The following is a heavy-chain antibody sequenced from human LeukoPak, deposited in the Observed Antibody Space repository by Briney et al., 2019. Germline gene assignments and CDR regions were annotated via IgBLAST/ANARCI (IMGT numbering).Heavy chain of an antibody. D-gene: IGHD6-19*01. CDR2: IIPIFGTA. J-gene: IGHJ4*02. CDR3: ARDHLPWNSSGWIDY. V-gene: IGHV1-69*01. CDR1: GGTFSSYA. Sequence: SVKVSCMASGGTFSSYAISWVRQAPGQGLEWMGGIIPIFGTANYAQKFQGRVTITADESTSTAYMELSSLRSEDTAVYYCARDHLPWNSSGWIDYWGQGTLVTVSS.